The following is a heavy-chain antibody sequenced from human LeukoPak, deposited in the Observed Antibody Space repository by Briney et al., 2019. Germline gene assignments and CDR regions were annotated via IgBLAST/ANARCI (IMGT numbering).Heavy chain of an antibody. CDR2: INYSGNT. D-gene: IGHD2-15*01. CDR3: ARDPPAAGQTLNAFDI. J-gene: IGHJ3*02. CDR1: GGSISAYY. Sequence: SETLSLTCTVSGGSISAYYWSWIRQPPGKGLEWIGYINYSGNTNYNPSLKSRVTISVDTSKNQFSLQLSSVTPEDTAMYFCARDPPAAGQTLNAFDIWGQGTMVTVSS. V-gene: IGHV4-59*12.